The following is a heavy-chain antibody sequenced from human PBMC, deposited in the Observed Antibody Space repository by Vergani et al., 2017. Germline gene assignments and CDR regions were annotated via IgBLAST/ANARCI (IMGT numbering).Heavy chain of an antibody. V-gene: IGHV1-69*02. D-gene: IGHD3-3*01. Sequence: QVQLVQSGAEVKKPGSSVKVSCKASGGTFSSYTISWVRQAPGQGLEWMGRIIPILGIANYAQKFQGRATITADKTTSTAYMELSSLRSEDTAVYYCAAELLTSTIFGVVTPGWFDPWGQGTLVTVSS. CDR1: GGTFSSYT. J-gene: IGHJ5*02. CDR2: IIPILGIA. CDR3: AAELLTSTIFGVVTPGWFDP.